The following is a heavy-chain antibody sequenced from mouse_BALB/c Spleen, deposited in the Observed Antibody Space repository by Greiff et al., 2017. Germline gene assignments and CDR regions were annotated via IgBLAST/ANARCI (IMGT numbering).Heavy chain of an antibody. J-gene: IGHJ4*01. V-gene: IGHV1-54*03. CDR3: ARSGRYDDAMDY. D-gene: IGHD2-14*01. CDR1: GYAFTNYL. Sequence: LVESGAELVRPGTSVKVSCKASGYAFTNYLIEWVKQRPGQGLEWIGVINPGSGGTNYNEKFKGKATLTADKSSSTAYMQLSSLTSDDSAVYFCARSGRYDDAMDYWGQGTSVTVSS. CDR2: INPGSGGT.